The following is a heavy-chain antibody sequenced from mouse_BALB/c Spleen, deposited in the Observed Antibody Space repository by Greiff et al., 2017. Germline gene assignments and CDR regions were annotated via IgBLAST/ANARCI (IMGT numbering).Heavy chain of an antibody. CDR2: IYPGDGDT. D-gene: IGHD2-4*01. CDR1: GYTFTSYW. Sequence: QVQLQQSGAELARPGASVKLSCKASGYTFTSYWMQWVKQRPGQGLEWIGAIYPGDGDTRYTQKFKGKATLTADKSSSTAYMQLSSLASEDSAVYYCARYYDYDGAWFAYWGQGTLVTVSA. V-gene: IGHV1-87*01. CDR3: ARYYDYDGAWFAY. J-gene: IGHJ3*01.